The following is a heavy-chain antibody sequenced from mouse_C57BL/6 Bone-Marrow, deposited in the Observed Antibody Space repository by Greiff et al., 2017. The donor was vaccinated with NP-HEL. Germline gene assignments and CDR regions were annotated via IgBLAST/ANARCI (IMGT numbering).Heavy chain of an antibody. V-gene: IGHV1-81*01. CDR2: IYPRSGNT. D-gene: IGHD1-1*01. J-gene: IGHJ3*01. CDR3: ANYYGSRGAWCAY. Sequence: VQLQQSGAELARPGASVKLSCKASGYTFTSYGISWVKQRTGQGLEWIGEIYPRSGNTYYNEKFKGKATLTADKSSSTAYMELRSLTSGDSAVYFGANYYGSRGAWCAYWGQGTLVTVSA. CDR1: GYTFTSYG.